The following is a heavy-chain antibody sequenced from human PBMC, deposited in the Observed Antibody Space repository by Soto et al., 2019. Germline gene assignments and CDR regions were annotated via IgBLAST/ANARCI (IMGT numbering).Heavy chain of an antibody. J-gene: IGHJ4*02. V-gene: IGHV4-59*01. CDR2: MYYSGTP. CDR3: ARSLVPATYVFAY. D-gene: IGHD1-26*01. Sequence: QVQLQESGPGLVKPSGTLSLSCTVSGGSISSYQWNWIRQPPGKGLEWIGYMYYSGTPHYNPSLKSRVTISLDTSKHQFSLNLSSVTAADTAVYFCARSLVPATYVFAYWGQGTPVTVSS. CDR1: GGSISSYQ.